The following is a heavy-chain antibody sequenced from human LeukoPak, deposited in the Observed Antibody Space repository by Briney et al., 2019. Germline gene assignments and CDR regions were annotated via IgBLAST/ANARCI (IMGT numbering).Heavy chain of an antibody. V-gene: IGHV4-31*03. J-gene: IGHJ5*02. D-gene: IGHD2-2*01. CDR3: ARICPFVVVPAAIAGGFDP. CDR2: IYYSGST. Sequence: PSETLSLTCTVSGGSISSGGYYWSWIRQHPGKGLEWIGYIYYSGSTYYNPSLKSRVTISVDTSKNQFSLKLSSVTAADTAVYYCARICPFVVVPAAIAGGFDPWGQGTLVTVSS. CDR1: GGSISSGGYY.